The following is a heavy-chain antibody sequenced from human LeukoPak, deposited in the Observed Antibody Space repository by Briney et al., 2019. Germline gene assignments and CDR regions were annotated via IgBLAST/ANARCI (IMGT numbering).Heavy chain of an antibody. V-gene: IGHV1-46*01. J-gene: IGHJ4*02. CDR1: GYTFSRYY. D-gene: IGHD6-13*01. Sequence: ASVKVSCKAAGYTFSRYYVHWVRQAAGQGLEGRGGINPGDGTAQYAQKFQGRVTMTRDTSTTTLYMELSGLRSEDTAIYYCTREGVAAVANKNFDYWGQGTLVTVSS. CDR2: INPGDGTA. CDR3: TREGVAAVANKNFDY.